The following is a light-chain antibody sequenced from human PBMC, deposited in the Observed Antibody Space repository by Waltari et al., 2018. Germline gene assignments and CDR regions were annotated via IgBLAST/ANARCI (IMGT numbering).Light chain of an antibody. J-gene: IGKJ1*01. CDR3: LQDHNYPST. CDR1: QGIGSD. V-gene: IGKV1-6*01. Sequence: AVQMTQSPSSLSALVGDRVSIPCRASQGIGSDLAWYQQRPGRAPTLLVFSASTLHTGVPSRFSGSGSGTDFTLTINSLQPEDFATYYCLQDHNYPSTFGQGTNVEI. CDR2: SAS.